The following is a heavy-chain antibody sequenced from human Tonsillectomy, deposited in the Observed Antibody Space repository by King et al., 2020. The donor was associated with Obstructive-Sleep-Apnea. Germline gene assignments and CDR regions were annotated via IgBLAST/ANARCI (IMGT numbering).Heavy chain of an antibody. V-gene: IGHV1-46*01. CDR2: FNPSVGTT. CDR3: ARGRSSGYDREDY. Sequence: VQLVESGTEVKTPGASVKVSCKASGYTFSNYYIHWVRQAPGQGLEWMGMFNPSVGTTTYPQKFQGRVTMTRDTSTNTVYMELSSLSSEDTAVYYCARGRSSGYDREDYWGQGTLVTVSS. J-gene: IGHJ4*02. D-gene: IGHD5-12*01. CDR1: GYTFSNYY.